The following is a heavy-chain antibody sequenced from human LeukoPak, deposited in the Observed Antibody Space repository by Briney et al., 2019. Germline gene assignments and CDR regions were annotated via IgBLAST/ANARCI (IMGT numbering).Heavy chain of an antibody. CDR2: IGISSGNT. CDR3: ARDHNYAFDN. CDR1: GFPFSDYS. D-gene: IGHD1-1*01. V-gene: IGHV3-48*04. J-gene: IGHJ4*02. Sequence: GGSLRLSCTASGFPFSDYSMNWVRQAPGKGLEWISYIGISSGNTKYADSVKGRFTISADNARNSLYLQLNSLRVEDTAVYYCARDHNYAFDNWGQGTLVSVSS.